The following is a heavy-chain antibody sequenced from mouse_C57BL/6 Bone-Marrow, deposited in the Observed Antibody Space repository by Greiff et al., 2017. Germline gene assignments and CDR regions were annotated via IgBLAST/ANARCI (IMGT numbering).Heavy chain of an antibody. J-gene: IGHJ4*01. V-gene: IGHV1-81*01. CDR1: GYTFTSYG. CDR2: IYPRSGYT. Sequence: QVQLQQSGAELARPGASVKLSCKASGYTFTSYGISWVKQRTGQGLEWIGEIYPRSGYTYYNEKFKGKATLTADKSSSTAYMELRSLTSEDSAVYFCARPNYYDAMDYWGQGTSVTVSS. CDR3: ARPNYYDAMDY. D-gene: IGHD1-1*01.